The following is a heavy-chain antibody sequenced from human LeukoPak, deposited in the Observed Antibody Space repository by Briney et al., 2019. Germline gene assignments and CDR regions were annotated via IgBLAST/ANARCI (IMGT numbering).Heavy chain of an antibody. D-gene: IGHD6-13*01. Sequence: KPGGSLRLSCAASGFTFSSYSMNWVRQAPGKGLEWVSSISSSGSYIYYADSVKGRFSISRDNGKNSLYLQMGSLRAEDTAVYSCARDRQQLVRSAFGIWGQGTMVTVSS. CDR3: ARDRQQLVRSAFGI. CDR1: GFTFSSYS. J-gene: IGHJ3*02. CDR2: ISSSGSYI. V-gene: IGHV3-21*06.